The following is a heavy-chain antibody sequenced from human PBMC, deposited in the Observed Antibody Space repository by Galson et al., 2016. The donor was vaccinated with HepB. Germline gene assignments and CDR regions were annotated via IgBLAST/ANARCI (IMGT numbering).Heavy chain of an antibody. V-gene: IGHV1-3*01. CDR2: IIPGNGDT. Sequence: VKVSCKASAYTFTNYAIHWVRQAPGQGLEWMGWIIPGNGDTKYSQTFQGRVTIARDTSANTAYMELSSLRSEDTAVYCCAREGNYYTLDYWGQGTLVTVSS. CDR3: AREGNYYTLDY. CDR1: AYTFTNYA. D-gene: IGHD1-26*01. J-gene: IGHJ4*02.